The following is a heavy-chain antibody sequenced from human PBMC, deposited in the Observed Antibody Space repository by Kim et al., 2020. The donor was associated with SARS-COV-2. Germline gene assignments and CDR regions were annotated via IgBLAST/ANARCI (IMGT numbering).Heavy chain of an antibody. Sequence: SVKVSCKASGGTFSSYAISWVRQAPGQGLEWMGGIIPIFGTANYAQKFQGRVTITADESTSTAYMELSSLRSEDTAVYYCASLIYCSSTSCPDNWFDPWGQGTLVTVSS. J-gene: IGHJ5*02. D-gene: IGHD2-2*01. CDR2: IIPIFGTA. CDR3: ASLIYCSSTSCPDNWFDP. CDR1: GGTFSSYA. V-gene: IGHV1-69*13.